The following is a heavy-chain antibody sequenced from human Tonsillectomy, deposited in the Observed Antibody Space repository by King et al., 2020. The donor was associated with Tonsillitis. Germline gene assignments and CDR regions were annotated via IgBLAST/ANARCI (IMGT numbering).Heavy chain of an antibody. Sequence: VQLVQSGAEVKEPGASVKVSCKASGYTFSTYAISWVRQAPGQGLEWMGWISAYNDDTNYAQRFQGRVTMTTDTSTSTAYMELRSLRSDDTAVYYCAREDSSWGWFDPWGQGTLVTVSS. D-gene: IGHD3-22*01. CDR1: GYTFSTYA. CDR2: ISAYNDDT. J-gene: IGHJ5*02. CDR3: AREDSSWGWFDP. V-gene: IGHV1-18*01.